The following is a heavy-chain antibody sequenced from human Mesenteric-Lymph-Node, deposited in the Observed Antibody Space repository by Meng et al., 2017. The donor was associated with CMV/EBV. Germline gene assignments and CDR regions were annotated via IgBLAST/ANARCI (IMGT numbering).Heavy chain of an antibody. D-gene: IGHD2-2*01. V-gene: IGHV1-2*02. J-gene: IGHJ4*02. CDR1: GYTFTGYY. Sequence: ASVKVSCKASGYTFTGYYMHWVRQVPGQGLEWMGWINPNSGGTNYAQKFQGRVTMTRDTSISTAYMELSRLRSDDTAVYYCARDLYCSSTSCLDYWGQGTLVTVSS. CDR3: ARDLYCSSTSCLDY. CDR2: INPNSGGT.